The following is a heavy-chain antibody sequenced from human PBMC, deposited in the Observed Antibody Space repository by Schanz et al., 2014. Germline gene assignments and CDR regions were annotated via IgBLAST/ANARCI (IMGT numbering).Heavy chain of an antibody. Sequence: QVQLVQSGTQVKKPGTSVKVSCKTSGYTFSNDDINWVRQAPGQGLEWMGRIIPILGIANYAQKFQGRVTITADKSTFTAYMDVSSLRSEDTAVYYCAGAFDSSGYYFDYWGQGTLVTVSS. D-gene: IGHD3-22*01. V-gene: IGHV1-69*09. CDR2: IIPILGIA. J-gene: IGHJ4*02. CDR3: AGAFDSSGYYFDY. CDR1: GYTFSNDD.